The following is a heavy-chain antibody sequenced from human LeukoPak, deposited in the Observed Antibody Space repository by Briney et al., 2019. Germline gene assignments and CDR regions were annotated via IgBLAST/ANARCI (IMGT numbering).Heavy chain of an antibody. D-gene: IGHD3-9*01. V-gene: IGHV1-2*02. CDR3: ARDWAPYDILTGYLDY. Sequence: ASVKVSCKASGYTFTGYYMHWVRQAPGQGLEWMGWINPNSGGTNYAQKFQGRVTMTRDTSISTAYMELSRLRSDDTAVYYCARDWAPYDILTGYLDYWGQGTLVTVSS. CDR1: GYTFTGYY. CDR2: INPNSGGT. J-gene: IGHJ4*02.